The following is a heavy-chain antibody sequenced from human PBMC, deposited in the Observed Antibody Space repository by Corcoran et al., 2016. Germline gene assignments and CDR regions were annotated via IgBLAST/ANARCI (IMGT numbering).Heavy chain of an antibody. CDR1: GGSINRSNYY. V-gene: IGHV4-39*01. J-gene: IGHJ4*02. D-gene: IGHD1-26*01. Sequence: QLQLQESGPGLVKTSETLSLTCSVSGGSINRSNYYWGWIRQTPGKGLEWIGSIHYSGSTYYNLSLKGRVTMSVDTSKNQFFLNLSSVTAADTAGYYCARPFEALLGRSRVYYFDYWGQGTLVTVSS. CDR2: IHYSGST. CDR3: ARPFEALLGRSRVYYFDY.